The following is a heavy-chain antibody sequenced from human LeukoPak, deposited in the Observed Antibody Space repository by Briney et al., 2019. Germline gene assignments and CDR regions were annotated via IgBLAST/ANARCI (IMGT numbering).Heavy chain of an antibody. D-gene: IGHD6-19*01. V-gene: IGHV4-34*01. J-gene: IGHJ4*02. Sequence: SETLSLTCTVSGGSISSFYWSWIRQPPGKGLEWIGEINHSGSTNYNPSLKSRVTISVDTSKNQLSLKLSSVTAADTAVYYCARGPRLAVANNRPLDYWGQGTLVTVSS. CDR2: INHSGST. CDR1: GGSISSFY. CDR3: ARGPRLAVANNRPLDY.